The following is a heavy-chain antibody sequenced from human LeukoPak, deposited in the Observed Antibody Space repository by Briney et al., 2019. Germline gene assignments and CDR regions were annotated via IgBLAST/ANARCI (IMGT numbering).Heavy chain of an antibody. V-gene: IGHV3-7*03. Sequence: GGSLRLSCAASGFTFSSYWMSWVRQAPGEGLEWVAKINQDGTEKAYVDSVRGRFTISRDNAKNSLFLQMNSLRGDDTAVYYCAEDVGKWESLHFFDYWGQGALVTVSS. CDR2: INQDGTEK. CDR3: AEDVGKWESLHFFDY. D-gene: IGHD1-26*01. CDR1: GFTFSSYW. J-gene: IGHJ4*02.